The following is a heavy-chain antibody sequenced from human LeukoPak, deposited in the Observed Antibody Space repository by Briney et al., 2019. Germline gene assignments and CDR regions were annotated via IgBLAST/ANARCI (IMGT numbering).Heavy chain of an antibody. D-gene: IGHD6-13*01. J-gene: IGHJ4*02. CDR2: INHSGST. CDR1: GGSFSGYY. CDR3: ASLYSSSWFGRRYFDY. V-gene: IGHV4-34*01. Sequence: PSETLSLTCAVYGGSFSGYYWSWIRQPPGKGLEWIGEINHSGSTNYNPSLKSRVTISVDTYKNQFSLKLSSVTAADTAVYYCASLYSSSWFGRRYFDYWGQGTLVTVSS.